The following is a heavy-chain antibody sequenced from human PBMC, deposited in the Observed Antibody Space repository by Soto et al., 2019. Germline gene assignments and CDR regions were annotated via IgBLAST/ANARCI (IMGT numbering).Heavy chain of an antibody. Sequence: VQLVQSGAEVKKPGESLRISCKGSGYSFTSYWINWVRQMPGKGLEWMGRIDPSDSYSYYSPSFQGHVTISADKSTTTAYLQWSSLKAPDTAMFYCASRVGSGSDVWFDPWGQGTLVTVSS. CDR3: ASRVGSGSDVWFDP. CDR2: IDPSDSYS. V-gene: IGHV5-10-1*01. CDR1: GYSFTSYW. D-gene: IGHD3-10*01. J-gene: IGHJ5*02.